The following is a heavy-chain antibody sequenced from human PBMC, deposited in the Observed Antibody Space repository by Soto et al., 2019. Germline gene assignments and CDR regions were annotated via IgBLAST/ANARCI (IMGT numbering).Heavy chain of an antibody. D-gene: IGHD2-2*01. V-gene: IGHV4-34*01. J-gene: IGHJ4*02. CDR2: INYRGST. CDR1: GFTFSNAW. CDR3: ARGGVLVLPTSLPIVGRNYFHY. Sequence: GSLRLSCAASGFTFSNAWINWVRQAPGKGLEWIGEINYRGSTNYNPSLKSRVTIAVDTSKNQFSLKVTSVTAADRAVYYCARGGVLVLPTSLPIVGRNYFHYRGQGTQVTRFS.